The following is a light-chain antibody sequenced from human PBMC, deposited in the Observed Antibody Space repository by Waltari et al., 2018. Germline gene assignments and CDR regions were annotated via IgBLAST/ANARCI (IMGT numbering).Light chain of an antibody. CDR1: DLGLKS. Sequence: SYVLTQPPSVSVVPGKTATITCGGSDLGLKSGRWYQQKPGQVPVAVVYDDTGRPSGIPERFSGSNSAHTATLTISRVEAGDEAHYFCQVWDTRSDHWVFGGGTKLTVL. V-gene: IGLV3-21*03. J-gene: IGLJ3*02. CDR2: DDT. CDR3: QVWDTRSDHWV.